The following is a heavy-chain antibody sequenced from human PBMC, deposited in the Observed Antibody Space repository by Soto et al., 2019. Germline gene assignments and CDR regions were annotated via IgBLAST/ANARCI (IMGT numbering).Heavy chain of an antibody. Sequence: SETLSLTCTVSGGSISSYYWCWIRQPPGKGLEWIGYIYYSGSTNYNPSLKSRVTISVDTSKNQFSLKLSSVTAADTAVYYCAREVLYRCGGYVIGNFDYSARGTLVPVSA. J-gene: IGHJ4*02. CDR1: GGSISSYY. CDR2: IYYSGST. V-gene: IGHV4-59*01. D-gene: IGHD6-19*01. CDR3: AREVLYRCGGYVIGNFDY.